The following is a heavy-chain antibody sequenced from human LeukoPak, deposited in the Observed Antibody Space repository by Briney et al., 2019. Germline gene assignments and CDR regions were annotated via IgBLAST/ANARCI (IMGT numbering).Heavy chain of an antibody. CDR2: ISSGNSYI. Sequence: GGSLRLSCAASGFTFSSYSMNWVRQAPGKGLEWVSSISSGNSYIYYADSVKGRFTISRDNAKNSLYLQMNSLRAEDTAVYYCATVGGPYASGWLDYWGRGTLVTVSS. CDR3: ATVGGPYASGWLDY. J-gene: IGHJ4*02. D-gene: IGHD6-19*01. CDR1: GFTFSSYS. V-gene: IGHV3-21*01.